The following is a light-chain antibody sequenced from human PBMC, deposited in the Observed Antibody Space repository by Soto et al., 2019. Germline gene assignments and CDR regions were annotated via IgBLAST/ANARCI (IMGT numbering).Light chain of an antibody. Sequence: DLLMTQSPSSLSASVGDRVTIACRASRSISKYLNWYQQKPGEAPQLLIYHASNLQSGVPTRFSGSGSETDFTLTISSLQPEDFATYYSKQSYTPPPVTLGGGTKVEIK. CDR1: RSISKY. CDR3: KQSYTPPPVT. V-gene: IGKV1-39*01. CDR2: HAS. J-gene: IGKJ4*01.